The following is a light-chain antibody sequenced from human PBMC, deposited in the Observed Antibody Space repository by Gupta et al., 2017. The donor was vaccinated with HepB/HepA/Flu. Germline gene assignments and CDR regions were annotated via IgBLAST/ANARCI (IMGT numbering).Light chain of an antibody. Sequence: EIVLTQSPGTLSLSPGERATLSCRASQSVSSSYLAWYQQKPGQAPRLLIYGASSRATGIPDRFSGSGSGTDFTLTISRLEPEDFAVYYCQQDASSSRTFGQGTKVEIK. CDR1: QSVSSSY. J-gene: IGKJ1*01. V-gene: IGKV3-20*01. CDR2: GAS. CDR3: QQDASSSRT.